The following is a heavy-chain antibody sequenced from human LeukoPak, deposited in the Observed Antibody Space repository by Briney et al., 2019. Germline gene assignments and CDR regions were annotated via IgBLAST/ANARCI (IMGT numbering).Heavy chain of an antibody. CDR3: ARHSSSWSGSWLDP. J-gene: IGHJ5*02. CDR2: IYYSGST. Sequence: PSETLSLTCAVYGGSFSSYYWSWIRQPPGKGLEWIGYIYYSGSTNHNPSLKSRVTISVDTSKNQFSLKLSSVTAADTAVYYCARHSSSWSGSWLDPWGQGTLVTVSS. V-gene: IGHV4-59*01. CDR1: GGSFSSYY. D-gene: IGHD6-13*01.